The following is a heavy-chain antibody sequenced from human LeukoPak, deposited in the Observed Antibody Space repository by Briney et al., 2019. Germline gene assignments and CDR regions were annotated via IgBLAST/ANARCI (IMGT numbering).Heavy chain of an antibody. D-gene: IGHD2-15*01. CDR1: GFTLSHHY. Sequence: GGSLRLSCAASGFTLSHHYMDWVRLAPGKGLEWVGRSRDKANTYTTEYAASVNGRFTISRDDSKNSLYLQMNSLKTEDTAVYYCAREEVVGKFSPRGAFYYYYMDVWGKGTPVTVSS. J-gene: IGHJ6*03. CDR3: AREEVVGKFSPRGAFYYYYMDV. CDR2: SRDKANTYTT. V-gene: IGHV3-72*01.